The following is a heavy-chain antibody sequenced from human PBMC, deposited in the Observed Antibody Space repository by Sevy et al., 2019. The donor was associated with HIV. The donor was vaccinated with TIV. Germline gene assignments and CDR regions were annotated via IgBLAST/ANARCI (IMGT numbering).Heavy chain of an antibody. CDR1: GFSFSSYG. V-gene: IGHV3-33*01. CDR3: ARDHEFYDYGDYGPTFFPDY. CDR2: IWFDGSNS. Sequence: GESLKISCAASGFSFSSYGMHWVRQALGKGLEWVALIWFDGSNSYYADSVKGRFTISRDTSKNTVYLQMNSLRAEDTAVYYCARDHEFYDYGDYGPTFFPDYWGQGNLVTVSS. J-gene: IGHJ4*02. D-gene: IGHD4-17*01.